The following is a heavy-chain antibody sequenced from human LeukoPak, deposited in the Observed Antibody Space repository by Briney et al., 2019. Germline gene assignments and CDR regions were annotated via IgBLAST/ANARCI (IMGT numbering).Heavy chain of an antibody. D-gene: IGHD3-22*01. Sequence: GGSLRLSCAASGFTFSDYYMSWIRQTPGKGLEWISHISSSGKTIYYTDSVKGRFTISRDNTKNSLDLQMNDLRAEDTAVYYCAKDHESDGYPCLDHWGLGTLVTVSS. J-gene: IGHJ4*02. CDR3: AKDHESDGYPCLDH. CDR2: ISSSGKTI. V-gene: IGHV3-11*04. CDR1: GFTFSDYY.